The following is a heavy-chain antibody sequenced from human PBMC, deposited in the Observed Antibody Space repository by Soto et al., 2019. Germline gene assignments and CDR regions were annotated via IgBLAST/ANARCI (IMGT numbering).Heavy chain of an antibody. V-gene: IGHV3-30*03. CDR1: GFTFNTFG. CDR2: ISYDGSDE. J-gene: IGHJ4*02. D-gene: IGHD3-10*01. CDR3: ARGPYYGSGTLDF. Sequence: QVQLVESGGNMVQPGWSLTVSCAASGFTFNTFGMHWARQAPGKGLEWVAVISYDGSDEYYADSVKGRFTISRDNSMNTLSLQMNSLSVDDTGGYYCARGPYYGSGTLDFWGQGTLVTVSS.